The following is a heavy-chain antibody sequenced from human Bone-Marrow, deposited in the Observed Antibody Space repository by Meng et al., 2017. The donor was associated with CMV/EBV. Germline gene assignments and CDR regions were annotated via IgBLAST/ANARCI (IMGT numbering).Heavy chain of an antibody. Sequence: SVKVSCKASGGTFSSYAISWVRQAPGQGLEWMGGIIPILGIANYAQKFQGRVTITTDESTSTAYMELSSLRSEDTAVYYCASGIAARQLFDYWGQGTLVTVSS. CDR3: ASGIAARQLFDY. J-gene: IGHJ4*02. CDR1: GGTFSSYA. CDR2: IIPILGIA. D-gene: IGHD6-6*01. V-gene: IGHV1-69*10.